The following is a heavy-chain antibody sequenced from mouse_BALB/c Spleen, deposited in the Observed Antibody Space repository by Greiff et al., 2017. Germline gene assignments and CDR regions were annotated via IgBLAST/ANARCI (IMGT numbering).Heavy chain of an antibody. CDR2: IWAGGST. CDR1: GFSLTSYG. CDR3: ARDNDYDNYAMDY. Sequence: AKLMESGPGLVAPSQSLSITCTVSGFSLTSYGVHWVRQPPGKGLEWLGVIWAGGSTNYNSALMSRLSISKDNSKSQVFLKMNSLQTDDTAMYYCARDNDYDNYAMDYWGQGTSVTVSS. J-gene: IGHJ4*01. V-gene: IGHV2-9*02. D-gene: IGHD2-4*01.